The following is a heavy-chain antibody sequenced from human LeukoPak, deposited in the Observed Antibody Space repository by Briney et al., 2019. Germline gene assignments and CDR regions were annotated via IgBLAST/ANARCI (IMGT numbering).Heavy chain of an antibody. Sequence: GGSLRLSCAASGFTFDDYGMSWVRQAPGKGLEWVSGINWNGGRTGYAESVKGRFTISRDNAKNSLYLQMNTLRAEDTALYYCARAVSNSGWYGSVDYWGQGTLVTVSS. CDR1: GFTFDDYG. J-gene: IGHJ4*02. D-gene: IGHD6-19*01. CDR2: INWNGGRT. CDR3: ARAVSNSGWYGSVDY. V-gene: IGHV3-20*04.